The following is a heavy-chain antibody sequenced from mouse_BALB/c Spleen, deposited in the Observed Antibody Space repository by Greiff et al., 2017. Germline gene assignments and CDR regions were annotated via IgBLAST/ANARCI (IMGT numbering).Heavy chain of an antibody. J-gene: IGHJ4*01. CDR2: ISSGSSTI. D-gene: IGHD3-2*02. CDR3: ARSGPYYAMDY. Sequence: EVQVVESGGGLVQPGGSRKLSCAASGFTFSSFGMHWVRQAPEKGLEWVAYISSGSSTIYYADTVKGRFTISRDNPKNTLFLKMTSLRSEDTAMYYCARSGPYYAMDYWGQGTSVTVSA. V-gene: IGHV5-17*02. CDR1: GFTFSSFG.